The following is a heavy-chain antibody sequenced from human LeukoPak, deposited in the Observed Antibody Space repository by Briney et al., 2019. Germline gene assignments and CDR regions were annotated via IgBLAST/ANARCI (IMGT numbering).Heavy chain of an antibody. D-gene: IGHD6-19*01. CDR2: IKQDGSDK. CDR1: GFTFSSYW. CDR3: AREMVAVAGAIDY. V-gene: IGHV3-7*01. Sequence: GGSLRLSCAASGFTFSSYWMSWVRQAPGKGLEWVDNIKQDGSDKYYVDSVKGRFTISRDNVKNSLYLQMNSLRVEDTAVYYCAREMVAVAGAIDYWGQGTLVTVSS. J-gene: IGHJ4*02.